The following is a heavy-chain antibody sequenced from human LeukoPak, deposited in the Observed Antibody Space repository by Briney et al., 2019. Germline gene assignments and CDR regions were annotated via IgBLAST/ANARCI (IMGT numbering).Heavy chain of an antibody. CDR3: ARAAASVPGETTVVTSYYYMDV. J-gene: IGHJ6*03. V-gene: IGHV1-3*03. Sequence: ASVKVSCKASGYTFTNYAIHWVRQAPGQRLAWMGWINAGNGNTKYSQEFQGRVTITRDTSASTAYMELSSLRSEDMAVYYCARAAASVPGETTVVTSYYYMDVWGKGTTVTVSS. CDR2: INAGNGNT. D-gene: IGHD4-23*01. CDR1: GYTFTNYA.